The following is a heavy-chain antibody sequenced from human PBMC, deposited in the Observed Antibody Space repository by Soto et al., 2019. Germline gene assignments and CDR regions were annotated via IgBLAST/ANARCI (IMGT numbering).Heavy chain of an antibody. V-gene: IGHV3-73*01. CDR2: IRSKANSYAT. D-gene: IGHD3-10*01. Sequence: GGSLRLSCAASGFTFSGSAMHWVRQASGKGLEWVGRIRSKANSYATAYAASVKGRFTISRDDSKNTAYLQMNSLKTEDTAVYYCTQIFYYGSGARDYWGQGTLVTVSS. CDR3: TQIFYYGSGARDY. J-gene: IGHJ4*02. CDR1: GFTFSGSA.